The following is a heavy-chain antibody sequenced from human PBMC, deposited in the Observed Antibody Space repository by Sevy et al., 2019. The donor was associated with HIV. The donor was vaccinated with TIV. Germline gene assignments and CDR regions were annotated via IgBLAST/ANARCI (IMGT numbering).Heavy chain of an antibody. CDR3: AKEVGDIVVVPAAGAHDAFDI. CDR1: GFTFSSYA. D-gene: IGHD2-2*01. J-gene: IGHJ3*02. Sequence: GESLILSCAASGFTFSSYAMSWVRQAPGKGLEWVSAISGSGGSTYYADSVKGRFTISRDNSKNTLYLQMNSLRAEDTAVYYCAKEVGDIVVVPAAGAHDAFDIWGQGTMVTVSS. CDR2: ISGSGGST. V-gene: IGHV3-23*01.